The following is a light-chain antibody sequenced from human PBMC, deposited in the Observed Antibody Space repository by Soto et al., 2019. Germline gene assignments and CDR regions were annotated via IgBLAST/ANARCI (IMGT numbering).Light chain of an antibody. CDR3: QSYDGSLYV. J-gene: IGLJ1*01. CDR2: GNS. Sequence: VLTQPPSVSGAPGQSVTISCTGSSSNIGAGYDVHWYQQFPGAAPKLLIYGNSNRPSGVPDRFSGSKSGTSASLAISGLLAEDEADYYCQSYDGSLYVFGSGTKVTVL. CDR1: SSNIGAGYD. V-gene: IGLV1-40*01.